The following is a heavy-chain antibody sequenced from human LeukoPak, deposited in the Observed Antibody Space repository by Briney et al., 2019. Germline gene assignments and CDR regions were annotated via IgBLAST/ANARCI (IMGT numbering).Heavy chain of an antibody. J-gene: IGHJ4*02. V-gene: IGHV3-23*01. CDR2: VSGSGGST. D-gene: IGHD2-15*01. CDR3: ATRVVEGVTYAEY. CDR1: GFTFSSYA. Sequence: RGSLRLSCAASGFTFSSYAMSWVRQAPGKGLEWVSAVSGSGGSTYYADSVKGRFTISRDNSKNTLYLQMNSLRAEDTAVYYCATRVVEGVTYAEYWGQGTLVTVSS.